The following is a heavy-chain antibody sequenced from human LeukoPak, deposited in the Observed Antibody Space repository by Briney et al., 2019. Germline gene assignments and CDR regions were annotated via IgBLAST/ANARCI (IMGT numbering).Heavy chain of an antibody. D-gene: IGHD2-21*01. J-gene: IGHJ4*02. CDR3: AKAPVTTCRGAYCYPFDY. Sequence: GGSLTLSCAASGFTFSSHGMNWVRHAPGKGLEWVSGISPSGVITSYADSVKGRFTISRDNSKGTVYLQMNSLRPEDTAVYYCAKAPVTTCRGAYCYPFDYWGQGTLVTVSS. V-gene: IGHV3-23*01. CDR2: ISPSGVIT. CDR1: GFTFSSHG.